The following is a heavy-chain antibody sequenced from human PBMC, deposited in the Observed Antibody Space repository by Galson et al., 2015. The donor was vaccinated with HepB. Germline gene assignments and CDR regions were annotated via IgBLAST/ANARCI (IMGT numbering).Heavy chain of an antibody. CDR1: GFTFSSYA. CDR3: ARDQAPSITIFGVVIFYYYYGMDV. D-gene: IGHD3-3*01. Sequence: SLRLSCAASGFTFSSYAMHWVRQAPGKGLEWVAVISYDGSNKYYADSVKGRFTISRDNSKNTLYLQMNSLRAEDTAVYYCARDQAPSITIFGVVIFYYYYGMDVWGQGTTVTVSS. V-gene: IGHV3-30-3*01. CDR2: ISYDGSNK. J-gene: IGHJ6*02.